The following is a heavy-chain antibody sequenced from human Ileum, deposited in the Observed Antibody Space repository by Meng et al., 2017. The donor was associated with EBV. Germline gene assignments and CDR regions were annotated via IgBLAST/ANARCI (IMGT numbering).Heavy chain of an antibody. CDR2: TSHSGST. CDR1: GGSISRSDW. Sequence: GRGLELRPGLVTPWETLSLPCAVSGGSISRSDWWSWVREPPGKGLEWIGETSHSGSTNYSPSLKSRVTISLDKSKNQLSLKLNSVAAADTAVYYCASSDYYRSDYWGQGTLVTVSS. D-gene: IGHD3-22*01. V-gene: IGHV4-4*02. CDR3: ASSDYYRSDY. J-gene: IGHJ4*02.